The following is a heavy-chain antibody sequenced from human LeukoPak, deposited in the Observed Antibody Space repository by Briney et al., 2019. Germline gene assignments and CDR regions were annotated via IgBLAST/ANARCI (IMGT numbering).Heavy chain of an antibody. Sequence: GASVKVSCKSSGSPFTSYGISWVRQAPGQGLEWMGWISAYNGNTNYAQKLQGRVTMTTDTSTSTAYMELRSLRSDDTAVYYCARDVDSSSWYSVSGPNWFDPWGQGTLVTVSS. CDR3: ARDVDSSSWYSVSGPNWFDP. CDR2: ISAYNGNT. V-gene: IGHV1-18*01. D-gene: IGHD6-13*01. J-gene: IGHJ5*02. CDR1: GSPFTSYG.